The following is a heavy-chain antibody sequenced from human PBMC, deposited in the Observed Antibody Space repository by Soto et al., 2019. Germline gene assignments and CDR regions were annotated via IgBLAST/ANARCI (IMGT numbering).Heavy chain of an antibody. Sequence: QVQLVESGGGSVKPGESLTLSCAASGFTFSDYSMNWIRQAPGKGLEWVSYISSSGSTIYYADSVKGRFTISRDNAKNSLYLQMNSLRAEETAVYYCARRLVTGSCFDPWGQGTLVTVSS. V-gene: IGHV3-11*01. CDR2: ISSSGSTI. CDR1: GFTFSDYS. J-gene: IGHJ5*02. D-gene: IGHD2-21*01. CDR3: ARRLVTGSCFDP.